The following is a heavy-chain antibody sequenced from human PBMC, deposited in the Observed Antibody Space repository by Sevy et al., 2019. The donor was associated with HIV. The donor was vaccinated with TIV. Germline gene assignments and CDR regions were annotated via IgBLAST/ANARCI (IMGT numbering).Heavy chain of an antibody. D-gene: IGHD2-2*01. CDR1: GFSFSTYG. CDR2: ISSSSSVI. CDR3: ARDKKSTEPEYYFDN. J-gene: IGHJ4*02. Sequence: GGCLRLSCAASGFSFSTYGMNWVRQAPGKGLEWVSYISSSSSVIYYADSVKGRFTISRDNAKNLLYLQMNSLRDEDSAVYFCARDKKSTEPEYYFDNWGQGTPVTVSS. V-gene: IGHV3-48*02.